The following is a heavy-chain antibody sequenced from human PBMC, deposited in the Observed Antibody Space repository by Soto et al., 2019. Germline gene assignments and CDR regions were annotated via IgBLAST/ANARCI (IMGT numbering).Heavy chain of an antibody. J-gene: IGHJ4*02. V-gene: IGHV4-31*02. D-gene: IGHD2-21*01. CDR2: THFSGLS. CDR3: SAQRIAQGQYEDY. Sequence: WIWIRQHPAKGLEWIGYTHFSGLSYLNPSLKSRVSISTDTSKNHFSLKLTSVTSADAAMYYCSAQRIAQGQYEDYWGQGTLVTVSS.